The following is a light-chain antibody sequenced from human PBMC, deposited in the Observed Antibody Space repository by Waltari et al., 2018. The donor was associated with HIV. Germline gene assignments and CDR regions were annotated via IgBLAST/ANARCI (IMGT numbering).Light chain of an antibody. CDR1: QDIGPH. V-gene: IGKV1-33*01. J-gene: IGKJ3*01. CDR3: QQYHQLPLT. CDR2: DAS. Sequence: QMTQSPLSLSTTVGVRITITCQTSQDIGPHLNWYQQKPGKAPRLLIHDASHLQTGVPERFAGGGSGSHFTFTITSLQPEDLAVYFCQQYHQLPLTFGQGTKVQIK.